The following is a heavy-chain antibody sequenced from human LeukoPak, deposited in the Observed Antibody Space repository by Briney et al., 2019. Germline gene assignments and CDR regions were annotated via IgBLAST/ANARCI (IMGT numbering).Heavy chain of an antibody. CDR3: ARHHDSSGYYFY. J-gene: IGHJ4*02. D-gene: IGHD3-22*01. CDR2: IYYSGST. Sequence: ASETLSLTCAVYGGSFSGYYWSWIRQPPGKGLEWIGYIYYSGSTNYNPSLKSRVTISVDTSKNQFSLKLSSVTAADTAVYYCARHHDSSGYYFYWGQGTLVTVSS. V-gene: IGHV4-59*08. CDR1: GGSFSGYY.